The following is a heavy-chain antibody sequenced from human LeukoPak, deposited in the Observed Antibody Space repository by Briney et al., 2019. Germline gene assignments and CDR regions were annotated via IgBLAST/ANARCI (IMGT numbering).Heavy chain of an antibody. CDR3: SRANMVRGVGSFFDRNWFDP. CDR1: GGTFSSYA. CDR2: IIPIFGTA. V-gene: IGHV1-69*01. Sequence: SVKVSCKASGGTFSSYAISWVRQAPGQGLEWMGGIIPIFGTANYAQKFQGRVTITADESTSTAYMELSSLRSEDTAVYYCSRANMVRGVGSFFDRNWFDPWGQGTLVTVSS. D-gene: IGHD3-10*01. J-gene: IGHJ5*02.